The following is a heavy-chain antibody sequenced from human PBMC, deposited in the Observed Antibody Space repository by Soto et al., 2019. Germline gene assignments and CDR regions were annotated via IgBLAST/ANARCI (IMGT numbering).Heavy chain of an antibody. D-gene: IGHD5-12*01. J-gene: IGHJ4*02. CDR2: IYYSGST. Sequence: PSETLSLTCTVSGDSISSGGYYWSWIRQHPGKGLEWIGYIYYSGSTYYNPSLKSRVTISVDTSKNQFSLKLSSVTAADTAVYYCARTGTRDSGLDYWGQGTLVTVSS. V-gene: IGHV4-31*03. CDR3: ARTGTRDSGLDY. CDR1: GDSISSGGYY.